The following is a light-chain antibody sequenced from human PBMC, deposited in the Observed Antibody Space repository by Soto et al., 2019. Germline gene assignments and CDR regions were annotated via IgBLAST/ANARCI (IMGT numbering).Light chain of an antibody. CDR1: QSVRGY. J-gene: IGKJ4*01. V-gene: IGKV3-11*01. CDR2: DVS. CDR3: QQRASFPLT. Sequence: EIVLTQSPATLSLSPGERATLSCRTSQSVRGYLAWYQQKPGQAPRLLIYDVSKRVTGIPARFSGSGSGTDFTLTISSPEPEDFGIFYCQQRASFPLTFGGGTKVEIK.